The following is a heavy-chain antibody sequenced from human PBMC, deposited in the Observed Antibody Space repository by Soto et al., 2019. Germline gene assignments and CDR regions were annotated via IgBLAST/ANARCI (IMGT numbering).Heavy chain of an antibody. V-gene: IGHV4-34*01. D-gene: IGHD2-2*01. Sequence: SEPLSLTCAVYGGSFSGYYWSWIRQPPGKGLEWIGEINHSGSTNYNPSLKSRVTISVDTSKNQFSLKLSSVTAADTAVYYCARGIIVVVPAAMSHYYYGMDVWGQGATVTVSS. J-gene: IGHJ6*02. CDR1: GGSFSGYY. CDR2: INHSGST. CDR3: ARGIIVVVPAAMSHYYYGMDV.